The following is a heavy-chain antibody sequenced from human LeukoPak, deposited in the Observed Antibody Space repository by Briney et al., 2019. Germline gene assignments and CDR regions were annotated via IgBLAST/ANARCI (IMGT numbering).Heavy chain of an antibody. D-gene: IGHD6-19*01. CDR1: GYSISTSYY. V-gene: IGHV4-38-2*02. CDR3: ARRRATFIAVAGNWFDP. J-gene: IGHJ5*02. Sequence: SETLSLTCTVSGYSISTSYYWGWIRQPPGKGLEWIGSIYHSGNTYYNPSLKSRVTISVDTSKNQFSLKLSSVTAADTAVYYCARRRATFIAVAGNWFDPWGQGTLVTVSS. CDR2: IYHSGNT.